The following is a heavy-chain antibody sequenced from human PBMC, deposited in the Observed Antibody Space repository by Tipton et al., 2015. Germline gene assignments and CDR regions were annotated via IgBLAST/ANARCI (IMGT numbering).Heavy chain of an antibody. V-gene: IGHV3-9*01. CDR3: AKDMNRFDFLRYRYYAMDA. CDR2: ISSNSRNI. D-gene: IGHD3-16*02. Sequence: SLRLSCVASGFIFDDYGMHWVRQVPGKGLEWVSGISSNSRNIVYADSVKGRFTISRDNANKSLNLQMHSLRPEDTAVYYCAKDMNRFDFLRYRYYAMDAWGQGTAVTVSS. J-gene: IGHJ6*02. CDR1: GFIFDDYG.